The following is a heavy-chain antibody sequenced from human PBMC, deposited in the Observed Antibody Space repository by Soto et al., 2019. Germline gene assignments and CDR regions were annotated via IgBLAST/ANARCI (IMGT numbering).Heavy chain of an antibody. J-gene: IGHJ6*02. V-gene: IGHV3-9*01. CDR1: GFTFDDYA. CDR3: AKAYTSSSFSYYYYGMDV. D-gene: IGHD6-6*01. CDR2: ISWNSGSI. Sequence: LRLSCAASGFTFDDYAMHWVRQAPGKGLEWVSGISWNSGSIGYADSVKGRFTISRDNAKNSLYLQMNSLRAEDTALYYCAKAYTSSSFSYYYYGMDVWGQGTTVTVSS.